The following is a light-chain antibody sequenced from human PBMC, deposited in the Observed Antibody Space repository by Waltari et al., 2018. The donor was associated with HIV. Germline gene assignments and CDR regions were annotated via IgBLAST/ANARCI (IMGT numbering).Light chain of an antibody. CDR1: NIGSKS. J-gene: IGLJ1*01. Sequence: SYVLTQPPSVSVAPGQMASLACGGNNIGSKSVNWYQQKPGQAPLLVVYDDSDRPSGIPERFSGSNSGHTATLTISRVEAGDEADYFCQVWDSNSDQFVFGSGTKVTVL. CDR3: QVWDSNSDQFV. CDR2: DDS. V-gene: IGLV3-21*02.